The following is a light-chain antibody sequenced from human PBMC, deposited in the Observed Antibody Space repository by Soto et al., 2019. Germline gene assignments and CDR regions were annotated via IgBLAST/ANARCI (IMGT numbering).Light chain of an antibody. J-gene: IGKJ5*01. CDR1: QSVNSGY. V-gene: IGKV3-20*01. Sequence: EIVLTQSPGALSLSPGERATLSCRASQSVNSGYLAWYQQKPGQAPRLLIYGASSRATGIPDRFSVSGSGTDFTLTISDVQPEDSAVYYCQQYGTSPPITFGQGTRLEIK. CDR3: QQYGTSPPIT. CDR2: GAS.